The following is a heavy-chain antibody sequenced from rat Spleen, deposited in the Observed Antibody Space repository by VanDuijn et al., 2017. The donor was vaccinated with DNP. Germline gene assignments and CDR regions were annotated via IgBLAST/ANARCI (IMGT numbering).Heavy chain of an antibody. Sequence: EVQLVESGGDLVQPGRSLKLSCAASGFTFSDYYMAWVRQTPTKGLEWVAYIRYDGGRTYNGDSVKGRFTISRDNAKNTLYLQMNSLRSEDTATYYCARHVLPLRVWDYWGQGVMVTVSS. J-gene: IGHJ2*01. V-gene: IGHV5-22*01. D-gene: IGHD1-4*01. CDR1: GFTFSDYY. CDR2: IRYDGGRT. CDR3: ARHVLPLRVWDY.